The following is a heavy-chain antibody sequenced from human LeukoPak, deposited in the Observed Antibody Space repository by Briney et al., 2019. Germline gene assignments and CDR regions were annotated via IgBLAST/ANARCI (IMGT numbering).Heavy chain of an antibody. D-gene: IGHD1-26*01. V-gene: IGHV4-59*01. Sequence: SETLSLTCTVSGGSISSYYWSWIRQPPGEGLEWIGYIYYSGSTNYNPSLKSRVAISVDTSKNQFSLKLSSVTAADTAVYYCARDRGVGVDYWGQGTLVTVSS. CDR3: ARDRGVGVDY. CDR2: IYYSGST. CDR1: GGSISSYY. J-gene: IGHJ4*02.